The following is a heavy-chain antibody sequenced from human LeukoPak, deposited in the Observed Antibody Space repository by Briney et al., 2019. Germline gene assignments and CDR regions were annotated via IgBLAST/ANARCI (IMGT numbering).Heavy chain of an antibody. CDR2: ISSSSSTI. D-gene: IGHD2-15*01. J-gene: IGHJ4*02. CDR3: ARSGRGSPFDY. Sequence: PGGSLRLSCAASGFTFTSYSMNWVRQAPGKGLEWVSYISSSSSTIYYADSVKGRFTISRGNAKNSLYLQMNSLRAEDTAVYYCARSGRGSPFDYWGQGTLVTVSS. CDR1: GFTFTSYS. V-gene: IGHV3-48*04.